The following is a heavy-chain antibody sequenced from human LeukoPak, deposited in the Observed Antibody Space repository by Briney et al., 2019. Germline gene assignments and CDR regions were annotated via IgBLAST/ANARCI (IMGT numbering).Heavy chain of an antibody. CDR3: AKSRIAALAYVIDY. J-gene: IGHJ4*02. Sequence: ASVKVSCKASGYSFTGYNVEWVRQAPGQGREWIGWINPNSGGTDYAQKFQGRVTMTRDTSIRTAYMELSSLRSDDTAVYYCAKSRIAALAYVIDYWGQGTLVTVST. D-gene: IGHD6-13*01. CDR1: GYSFTGYN. CDR2: INPNSGGT. V-gene: IGHV1-2*02.